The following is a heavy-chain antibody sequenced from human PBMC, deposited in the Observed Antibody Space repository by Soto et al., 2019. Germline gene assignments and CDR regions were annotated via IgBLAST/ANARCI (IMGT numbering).Heavy chain of an antibody. CDR2: IYYSGST. Sequence: PSETLSLTCTVSGGSISSGDYYWSWIRQPPGKGLEWIGYIYYSGSTYYNPSLKSRVTISVDTSKNQFSLKLSSVTAADTAVYYCARARLPMVRGVIKGGFDYWGQGTLVTVSS. V-gene: IGHV4-30-4*01. CDR3: ARARLPMVRGVIKGGFDY. CDR1: GGSISSGDYY. D-gene: IGHD3-10*01. J-gene: IGHJ4*02.